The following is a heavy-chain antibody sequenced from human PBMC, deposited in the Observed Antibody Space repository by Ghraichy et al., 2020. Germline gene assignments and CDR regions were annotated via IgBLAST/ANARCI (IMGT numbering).Heavy chain of an antibody. CDR3: ARLSGKGSSWYAPFDY. CDR2: IYPGDSDT. D-gene: IGHD6-13*01. J-gene: IGHJ4*02. Sequence: GESLNISCKGSGYSFTSYWIGWVRQMPGKGLEWMGIIYPGDSDTRYSPSFQGQVTISADKSISTAYLQWSSLKASDTAMYYCARLSGKGSSWYAPFDYWGQGTLVTVSS. CDR1: GYSFTSYW. V-gene: IGHV5-51*01.